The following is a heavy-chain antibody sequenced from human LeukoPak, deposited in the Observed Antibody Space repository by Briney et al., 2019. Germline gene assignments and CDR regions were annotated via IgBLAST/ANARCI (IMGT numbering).Heavy chain of an antibody. CDR3: ASQTDSSGFDY. D-gene: IGHD6-19*01. J-gene: IGHJ4*02. Sequence: PGGSLRLSCAASGFTVSSNYMSWVRQAPAKGLEWVSVIYSGGSTYYADSVKGRFTISRDNSKNTLYLQMNSLRAEDTAVYYCASQTDSSGFDYWGQGTLVTVSS. CDR1: GFTVSSNY. V-gene: IGHV3-66*02. CDR2: IYSGGST.